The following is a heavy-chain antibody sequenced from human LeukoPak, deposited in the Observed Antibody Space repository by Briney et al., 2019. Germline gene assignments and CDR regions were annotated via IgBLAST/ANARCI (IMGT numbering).Heavy chain of an antibody. CDR3: ARGTLRFLEWLPLYYYYYYYMDV. CDR2: INWNGGST. Sequence: GGSLRLSCAASGFTFDDYGMSWVRLAPGKGLEWVSGINWNGGSTGYADSVKGRFTISRDNAKNSLYLQMNSLRAEDTALYYCARGTLRFLEWLPLYYYYYYYMDVWGKGTTVTVSS. D-gene: IGHD3-3*01. J-gene: IGHJ6*03. CDR1: GFTFDDYG. V-gene: IGHV3-20*04.